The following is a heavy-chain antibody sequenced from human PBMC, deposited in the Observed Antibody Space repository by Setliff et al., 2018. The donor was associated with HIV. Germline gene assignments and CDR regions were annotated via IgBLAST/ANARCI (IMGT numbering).Heavy chain of an antibody. V-gene: IGHV4-34*01. CDR1: GGSFSGYY. CDR3: ASAGPYCGDDCPYNWLTP. Sequence: KASETLSLTCAVYGGSFSGYYWSWIRQPPGKGLEWIGEINHSGSTNYNPSLKSRVTISVDTSKNQFSLTLRSVTAADTAVYYCASAGPYCGDDCPYNWLTPWGQGTLVTVSS. J-gene: IGHJ5*02. D-gene: IGHD2-21*02. CDR2: INHSGST.